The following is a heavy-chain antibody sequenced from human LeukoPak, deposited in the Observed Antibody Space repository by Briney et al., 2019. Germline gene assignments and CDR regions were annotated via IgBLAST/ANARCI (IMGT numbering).Heavy chain of an antibody. Sequence: ASVKVSCKASGYTFTGYYLHWVGQPSGKGLEWMGRINPNSGGTNYAQKFQGRVTMTRDTSISTAYMELSRLRSDDTAVYYCARDQGGTAFDIWGQGTMVTVSS. J-gene: IGHJ3*02. V-gene: IGHV1-2*06. D-gene: IGHD2-15*01. CDR3: ARDQGGTAFDI. CDR2: INPNSGGT. CDR1: GYTFTGYY.